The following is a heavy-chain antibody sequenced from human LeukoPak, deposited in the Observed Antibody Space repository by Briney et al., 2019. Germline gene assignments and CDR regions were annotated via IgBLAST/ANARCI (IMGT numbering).Heavy chain of an antibody. CDR1: GFTFTSSA. Sequence: SVKVSCKASGFTFTSSAMQWVRQARGQRLEWIGWIVVGSGNTNYAQKFQERVTITRDMSSSTTYMELSSLRSEDTAVYYCGADLTMVRGVPRWFDPWGQGTLVTVSS. CDR2: IVVGSGNT. D-gene: IGHD3-10*01. V-gene: IGHV1-58*02. J-gene: IGHJ5*02. CDR3: GADLTMVRGVPRWFDP.